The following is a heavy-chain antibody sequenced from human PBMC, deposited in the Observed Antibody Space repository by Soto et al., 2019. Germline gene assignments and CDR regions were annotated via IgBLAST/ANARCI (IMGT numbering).Heavy chain of an antibody. V-gene: IGHV3-30-3*01. CDR1: GFTFSNIA. J-gene: IGHJ4*02. CDR3: AIDYGGNLDY. Sequence: QVQLVESGGGVVQPGTSLRLSCAASGFTFSNIAMHWVRQAPGTGLEWLAVISYDGSDKYHADSVRGRFTISRDNSRNTLYLQMNSLRGEDTAVYYCAIDYGGNLDYWGKGTLVTVSS. CDR2: ISYDGSDK. D-gene: IGHD4-17*01.